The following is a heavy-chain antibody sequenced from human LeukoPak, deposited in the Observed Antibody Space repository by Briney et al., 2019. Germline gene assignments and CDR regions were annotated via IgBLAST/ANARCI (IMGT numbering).Heavy chain of an antibody. Sequence: ASVKVSCKASGYTFTSYGISWVRQAPGQGLEWMGWISAYNGNTNYAQKLQGRVTMTTDTSTSTAYMELRSLRSDDTAVYYCAELGYCSSTSCDNGAFVIWGQGTMVTVSS. J-gene: IGHJ3*02. D-gene: IGHD2-2*02. CDR1: GYTFTSYG. CDR2: ISAYNGNT. CDR3: AELGYCSSTSCDNGAFVI. V-gene: IGHV1-18*01.